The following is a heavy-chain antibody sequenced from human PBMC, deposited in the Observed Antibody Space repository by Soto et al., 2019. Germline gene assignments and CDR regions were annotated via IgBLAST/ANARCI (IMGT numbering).Heavy chain of an antibody. CDR1: GGSISSYY. J-gene: IGHJ4*02. D-gene: IGHD1-26*01. CDR3: ARDGRY. V-gene: IGHV4-59*01. Sequence: QVQLQESGPGLVKPSETLSLTCTVSGGSISSYYWSWIRQPPGKGLEWIGYIYYSGSTNYNPSLKSRVTISVDTSKNQFSLKLSSVTAADTAVYYCARDGRYWGQGTLVTVSS. CDR2: IYYSGST.